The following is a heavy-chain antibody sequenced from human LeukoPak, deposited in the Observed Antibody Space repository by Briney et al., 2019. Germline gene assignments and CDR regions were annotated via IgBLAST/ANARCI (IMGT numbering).Heavy chain of an antibody. V-gene: IGHV5-51*01. CDR3: ARSSGVSTMMLDLDY. J-gene: IGHJ4*02. Sequence: GESLKISCKGSGFRFTNSWIAGVRQMPGKGLEGLGIILPDDSDTRYSPSFQGQVTISADKFINTAYLQWNSLKASDTAMYYCARSSGVSTMMLDLDYWGQGTLVTVSS. D-gene: IGHD5/OR15-5a*01. CDR2: ILPDDSDT. CDR1: GFRFTNSW.